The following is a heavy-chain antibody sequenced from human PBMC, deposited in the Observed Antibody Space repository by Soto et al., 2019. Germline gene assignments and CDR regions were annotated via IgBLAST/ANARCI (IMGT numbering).Heavy chain of an antibody. CDR3: ARTIFIRYFDX. CDR1: GFTFSHYW. Sequence: GGSLRLSCGASGFTFSHYWMSWVRQAPGKGLEWVSFVYQDGGETHYAYSVKGRFTVYRDNAKSLVFLEMESVIVEDTAIYFCARTIFIRYFDXWGQGTQVTVS. J-gene: IGHJ4*02. CDR2: VYQDGGET. V-gene: IGHV3-7*03. D-gene: IGHD3-3*02.